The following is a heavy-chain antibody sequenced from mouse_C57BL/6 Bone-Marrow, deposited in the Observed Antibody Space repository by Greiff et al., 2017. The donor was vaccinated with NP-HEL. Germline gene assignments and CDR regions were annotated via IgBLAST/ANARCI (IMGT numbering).Heavy chain of an antibody. CDR3: ASRGYGSSSWFAY. V-gene: IGHV2-6*01. D-gene: IGHD1-1*01. CDR1: GFALTSYG. J-gene: IGHJ3*01. Sequence: VHLVESGPGLVAPSQSLSITCAVSGFALTSYGVDWVRQSPGKGLEWLGVIWGVGSTNYNSALKSRLSISKDNSKSQVFLKMNSLQTDDTAMYDCASRGYGSSSWFAYWGQGTLVTVSA. CDR2: IWGVGST.